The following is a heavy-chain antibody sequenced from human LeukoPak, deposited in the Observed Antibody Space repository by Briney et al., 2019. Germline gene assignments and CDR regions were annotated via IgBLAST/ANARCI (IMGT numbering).Heavy chain of an antibody. V-gene: IGHV3-30*02. J-gene: IGHJ4*02. CDR3: AKSHGATVTCSYDD. Sequence: GGSLRLSCAASGFTFSGYDMHWVRQAPGKGLEWGAFIRYDGSNKYYADSVKGRFTISRDNSKNTLYLQMNSLRAEDTAVYYCAKSHGATVTCSYDDWGQGTLVTVSA. CDR2: IRYDGSNK. D-gene: IGHD4/OR15-4a*01. CDR1: GFTFSGYD.